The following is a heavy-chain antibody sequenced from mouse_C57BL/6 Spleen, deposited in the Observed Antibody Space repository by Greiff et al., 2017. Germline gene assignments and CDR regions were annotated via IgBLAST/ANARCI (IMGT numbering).Heavy chain of an antibody. D-gene: IGHD2-4*01. Sequence: VQLQQSGPELVKPGASVKISCKASGYTFTDYYMNWVKQSHGKSLEWIGDINPNNGGTSYNQKFKGKATLTVDKSSSTAYMELRSLTSEDSAFYYCAEGGLRAWLAYWGQGTLVTVSA. CDR3: AEGGLRAWLAY. CDR1: GYTFTDYY. V-gene: IGHV1-26*01. J-gene: IGHJ3*01. CDR2: INPNNGGT.